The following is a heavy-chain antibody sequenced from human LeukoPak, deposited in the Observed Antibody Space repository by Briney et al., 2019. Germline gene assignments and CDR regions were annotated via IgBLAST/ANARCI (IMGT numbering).Heavy chain of an antibody. CDR3: ARRPPTESEGFDI. Sequence: ASVKVSCKASGYTFTGYYMHWVRQAPGQGLEWMGWINPNSGGTNYAQKFQGRVTMTGDTSISTAYMELSRLRSDDTAVYYCARRPPTESEGFDIWGQGTMVTVSS. J-gene: IGHJ3*02. V-gene: IGHV1-2*02. CDR1: GYTFTGYY. D-gene: IGHD1-26*01. CDR2: INPNSGGT.